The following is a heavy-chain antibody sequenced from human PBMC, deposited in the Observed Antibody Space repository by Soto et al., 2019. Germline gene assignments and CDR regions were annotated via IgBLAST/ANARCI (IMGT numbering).Heavy chain of an antibody. D-gene: IGHD6-13*01. CDR1: GYTFTSYG. CDR2: INAANGDT. J-gene: IGHJ5*02. V-gene: IGHV1-3*01. Sequence: ASLKVSCKASGYTFTSYGIHWVRQAPGQRLEWMGWINAANGDTKYSPKFQGRVTITRDTSASTAYMELSSLRSKDTAVYYCVRRHVSATGIDWFDPWGQGTLVTVSS. CDR3: VRRHVSATGIDWFDP.